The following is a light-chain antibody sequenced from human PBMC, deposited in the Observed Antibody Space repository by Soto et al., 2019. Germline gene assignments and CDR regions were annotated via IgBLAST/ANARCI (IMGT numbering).Light chain of an antibody. CDR1: QSIQSD. CDR2: GAS. J-gene: IGKJ3*01. Sequence: EIMMTQSPATLSVSPGERAALSCRASQSIQSDLAWYQQKPGQGPRLLIYGASNRATGIPARFSGSGSGTDFTLTISSLEPEDFAVYYCQHRNNRPFSFGPGTKVDIK. V-gene: IGKV3-11*01. CDR3: QHRNNRPFS.